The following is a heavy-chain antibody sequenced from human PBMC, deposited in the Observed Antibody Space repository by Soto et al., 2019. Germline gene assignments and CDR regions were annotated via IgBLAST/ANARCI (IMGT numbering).Heavy chain of an antibody. CDR2: INSDGSSI. CDR3: ARETGYSSGWRQDY. CDR1: GFTFSSYW. J-gene: IGHJ4*02. D-gene: IGHD6-19*01. V-gene: IGHV3-74*01. Sequence: PGGSLRLSCAASGFTFSSYWMHWVRQAPGKGLVWVSRINSDGSSISYADSVKGRFTISRDNAKNTLYLQMNSLRVEDTAVCYCARETGYSSGWRQDYWGQGTLVTVSS.